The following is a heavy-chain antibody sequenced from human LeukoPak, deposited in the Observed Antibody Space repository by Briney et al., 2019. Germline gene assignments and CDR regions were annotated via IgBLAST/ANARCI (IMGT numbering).Heavy chain of an antibody. CDR1: GFTFSSYD. CDR3: ARDLAWGAFDY. D-gene: IGHD7-27*01. J-gene: IGHJ4*02. Sequence: GGSLRLSCAASGFTFSSYDMHWVRQATGRGLEWVSGIGTAGDIYYPGSVKGRFTISRENAKNSLYLQVNSLRAGDTAVYYCARDLAWGAFDYWGQGTLVTVSS. V-gene: IGHV3-13*01. CDR2: IGTAGDI.